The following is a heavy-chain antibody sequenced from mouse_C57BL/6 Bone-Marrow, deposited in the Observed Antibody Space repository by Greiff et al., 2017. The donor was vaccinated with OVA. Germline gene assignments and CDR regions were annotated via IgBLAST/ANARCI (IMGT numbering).Heavy chain of an antibody. CDR3: ARGDAQYYFDY. Sequence: VQLQQSGPELVKPGASVKISCKASGYTFTDYYMNWVKQSHGKSLEWIGDINPNNGGTSYNQKFKGKATLTVDKSSSTAYMELRSLTSEDSAVYYCARGDAQYYFDYWGQGTTLTVSS. V-gene: IGHV1-26*01. CDR1: GYTFTDYY. CDR2: INPNNGGT. J-gene: IGHJ2*01.